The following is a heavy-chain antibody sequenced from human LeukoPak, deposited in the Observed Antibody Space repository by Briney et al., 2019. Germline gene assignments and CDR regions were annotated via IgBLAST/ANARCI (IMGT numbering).Heavy chain of an antibody. CDR1: GYTFTGYY. Sequence: ASVKVSCKASGYTFTGYYMHWVRQAPGQGLEWMGWINPNSGGTNYAQKFQGRVTMTRDTSISTAYMELSRLRSDDTAVYYSARVSTRYSSPYYFDYWGQGTLVTVSS. V-gene: IGHV1-2*02. J-gene: IGHJ4*02. D-gene: IGHD6-13*01. CDR3: ARVSTRYSSPYYFDY. CDR2: INPNSGGT.